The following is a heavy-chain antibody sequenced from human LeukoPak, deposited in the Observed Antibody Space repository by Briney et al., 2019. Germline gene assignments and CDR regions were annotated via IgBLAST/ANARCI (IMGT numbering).Heavy chain of an antibody. D-gene: IGHD6-19*01. CDR1: GFTFSTYA. V-gene: IGHV3-30-3*01. CDR3: AKALVAGIAVAGYFDY. CDR2: ISYDGTNT. J-gene: IGHJ4*02. Sequence: PGGSLRLSCAASGFTFSTYAMHWVRQAPDKGLEWVAIISYDGTNTDYADSVKGRFTISRDNSKNTLYLQMNSLRAEDTAVYYCAKALVAGIAVAGYFDYWGQGTLVTVSS.